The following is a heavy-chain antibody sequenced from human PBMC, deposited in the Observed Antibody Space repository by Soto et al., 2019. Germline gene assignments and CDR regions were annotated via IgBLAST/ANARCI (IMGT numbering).Heavy chain of an antibody. V-gene: IGHV4-39*01. D-gene: IGHD6-19*01. J-gene: IGHJ4*02. CDR3: ARHGNQPGWHLDYFDY. CDR1: GGSISSSSYY. CDR2: IYYSGST. Sequence: QLQLQESGPGLVKPSETLSLTCTVSGGSISSSSYYWGWIRQPPGKGLEWIGSIYYSGSTYYNPSLKSRVTISLGTSKIHCSLNLSSVTAADTAVYYCARHGNQPGWHLDYFDYWGQGTLVTVAS.